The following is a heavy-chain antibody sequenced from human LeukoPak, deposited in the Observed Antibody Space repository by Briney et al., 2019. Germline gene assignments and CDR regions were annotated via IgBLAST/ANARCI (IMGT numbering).Heavy chain of an antibody. J-gene: IGHJ4*02. D-gene: IGHD3-10*01. CDR1: GFTVSGNY. CDR3: ASSLGFGESPADY. V-gene: IGHV3-53*04. CDR2: IYSGDNT. Sequence: GGSLRLSCAASGFTVSGNYINWVRQAPGKGLEWVSLIYSGDNTYYADSVKGRFTISRHNSKNTLYLQMNSLRAEDTAVYYCASSLGFGESPADYWGQGTLVTVSS.